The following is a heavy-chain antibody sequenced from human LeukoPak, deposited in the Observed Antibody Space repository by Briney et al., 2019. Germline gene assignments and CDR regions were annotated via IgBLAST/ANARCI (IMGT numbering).Heavy chain of an antibody. CDR1: GNSFGDYY. V-gene: IGHV4-4*07. CDR2: ISSSGST. CDR3: ARGPYSYDSSGAFDI. J-gene: IGHJ3*02. D-gene: IGHD3-22*01. Sequence: SETLSLTCTVSGNSFGDYYWSWIRQPAGKGLEWIGRISSSGSTNYNPSLKSRVTISVDTSKNQFSLKLSSVTAADTAVYFCARGPYSYDSSGAFDIWGQGTMVTVSS.